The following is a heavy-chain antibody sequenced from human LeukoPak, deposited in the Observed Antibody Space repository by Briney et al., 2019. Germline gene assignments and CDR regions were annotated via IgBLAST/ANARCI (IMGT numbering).Heavy chain of an antibody. V-gene: IGHV3-23*01. CDR1: GFTFSSYG. CDR2: ISGSGGIT. J-gene: IGHJ4*02. Sequence: GGSLRLSCAASGFTFSSYGMHWVRQAPGKGLEWVSVISGSGGITYYEDSVKGRFTISRDNSKNTLYLQMNSLRADDTAIYYCAKDAAAAGSAYCFEYWGQGTLVTVSS. D-gene: IGHD6-13*01. CDR3: AKDAAAAGSAYCFEY.